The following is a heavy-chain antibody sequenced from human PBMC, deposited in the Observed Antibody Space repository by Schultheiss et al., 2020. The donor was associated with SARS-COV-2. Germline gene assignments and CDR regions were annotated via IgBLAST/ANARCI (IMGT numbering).Heavy chain of an antibody. Sequence: SETLSLTCTVSGGSISSSSYYWGWIRQHPGKGLEWIGYIYYSGSTYYNPSLKSRVTISVDTSKNQFSLKLSSVTAADTAVYYCATRYGSGSYYREYYFDYWGQGTLVNVSS. CDR2: IYYSGST. CDR1: GGSISSSSYY. D-gene: IGHD3-10*01. V-gene: IGHV4-31*03. J-gene: IGHJ4*02. CDR3: ATRYGSGSYYREYYFDY.